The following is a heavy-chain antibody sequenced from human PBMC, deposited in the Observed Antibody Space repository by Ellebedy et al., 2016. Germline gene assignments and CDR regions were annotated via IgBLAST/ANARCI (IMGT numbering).Heavy chain of an antibody. J-gene: IGHJ5*02. D-gene: IGHD3-9*01. CDR1: GGSISSGGYS. CDR2: IYHSGST. Sequence: SETLSLTCAVSGGSISSGGYSWSWIRQPPGKGLEWIGYIYHSGSTYYNPSLKSRVTISVDRSKNQFSLKLSSVTAADTAVYYCARGEYDILTGYSTANWFDPWGQGTLVTVSS. CDR3: ARGEYDILTGYSTANWFDP. V-gene: IGHV4-30-2*01.